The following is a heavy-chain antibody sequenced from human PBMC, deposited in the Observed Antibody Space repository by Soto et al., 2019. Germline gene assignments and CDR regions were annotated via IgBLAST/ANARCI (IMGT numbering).Heavy chain of an antibody. V-gene: IGHV4-39*01. Sequence: QLQLQESGPGLVKPSETLSLTCTVSGGSISSISYYWGWIRQPPGKGLEWIGSIYYSGSTYYNPSLKSRVAISVDTSKNQFSLKLSSVTAADTAVYYCASHPATTVTTSPLVDYWGQGTLVTVSS. J-gene: IGHJ4*02. CDR1: GGSISSISYY. CDR2: IYYSGST. CDR3: ASHPATTVTTSPLVDY. D-gene: IGHD4-17*01.